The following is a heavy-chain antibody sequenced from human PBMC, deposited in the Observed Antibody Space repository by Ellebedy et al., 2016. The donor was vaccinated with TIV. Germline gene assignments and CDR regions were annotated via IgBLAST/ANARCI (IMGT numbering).Heavy chain of an antibody. J-gene: IGHJ6*02. D-gene: IGHD3-16*01. Sequence: GESLKISCAASGITFSAHWLSWVRQAPGKGLECVANIKADGSEKDYVDSVKGRFTISRDNAKNSLYQQMNSLRADDTATYYCARNYDGVWGQGTTVTVSS. CDR1: GITFSAHW. CDR3: ARNYDGV. CDR2: IKADGSEK. V-gene: IGHV3-7*03.